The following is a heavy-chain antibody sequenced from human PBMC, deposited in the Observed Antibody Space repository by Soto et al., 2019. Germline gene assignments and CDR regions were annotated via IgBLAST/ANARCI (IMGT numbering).Heavy chain of an antibody. CDR2: MNPNSGNT. D-gene: IGHD2-15*01. J-gene: IGHJ6*02. Sequence: QVQLVQSGAEVKKPGSSVKVSCKASGGTFSSYDINWVRQATGQGLEWMGWMNPNSGNTGYAQKFQGRVTMTRNTSISTAYMELSSLRSEDTAVYYCARGGIVVVVAAAGDYYYGMDVWGQGTTVTVSS. CDR1: GGTFSSYD. CDR3: ARGGIVVVVAAAGDYYYGMDV. V-gene: IGHV1-8*02.